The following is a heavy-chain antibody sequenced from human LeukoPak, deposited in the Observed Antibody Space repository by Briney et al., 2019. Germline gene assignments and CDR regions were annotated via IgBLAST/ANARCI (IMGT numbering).Heavy chain of an antibody. CDR3: ARDGCNGDYVRWSDP. V-gene: IGHV1-18*01. D-gene: IGHD4-17*01. J-gene: IGHJ5*02. CDR2: ITANIGNT. Sequence: GASVKVSCKASGYTFTSYGISWVRQAPGQGLEWMGWITANIGNTNYAQTLQGRVPIPTDTSTSTAYMELSTRRSDDTPGYYGARDGCNGDYVRWSDPWGEGSLVT. CDR1: GYTFTSYG.